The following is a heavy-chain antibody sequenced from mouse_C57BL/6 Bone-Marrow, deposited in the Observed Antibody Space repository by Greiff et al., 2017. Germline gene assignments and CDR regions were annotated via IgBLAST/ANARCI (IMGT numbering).Heavy chain of an antibody. J-gene: IGHJ2*01. CDR1: GYTFTSYW. V-gene: IGHV1-61*01. CDR2: IYPSDSET. CDR3: SRGCCWYFYF. Sequence: QVQLKQPGAELVRPGSSVKLSCTASGYTFTSYWMDWVKQRPGQGLEWIGNIYPSDSETHYNQKCTDKATLTVDKSSITAYMQLSSQTSEDSAVYYCSRGCCWYFYFWVQGTTLTVAS.